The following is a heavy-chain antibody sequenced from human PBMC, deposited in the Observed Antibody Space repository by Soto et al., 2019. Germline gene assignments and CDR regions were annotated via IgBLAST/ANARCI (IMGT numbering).Heavy chain of an antibody. J-gene: IGHJ4*02. D-gene: IGHD3-22*01. V-gene: IGHV4-30-4*01. CDR1: GVSITSGSYY. Sequence: HVQLQESGPGPVTPSQTLSLSCTVSGVSITSGSYYWTWLRQSPGKVLEWIGYRYYSGNTYYNPSLNGRATISVDTSNNQFSLKLTSVTAADTAVYYCARGGYDTSGQTFIGWGPDCWGQGTLVTVSS. CDR2: RYYSGNT. CDR3: ARGGYDTSGQTFIGWGPDC.